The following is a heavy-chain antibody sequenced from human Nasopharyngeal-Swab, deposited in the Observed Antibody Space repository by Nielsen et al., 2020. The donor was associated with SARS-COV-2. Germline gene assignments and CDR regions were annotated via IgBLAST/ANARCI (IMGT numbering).Heavy chain of an antibody. CDR1: GFTFSSYA. D-gene: IGHD6-13*01. J-gene: IGHJ4*02. CDR2: ISYDGSNK. V-gene: IGHV3-30*04. Sequence: GGSLRLSCAASGFTFSSYAMHWVRQAPGKGLEWVAVISYDGSNKYYADSVKGRFTISRDNSKNTLYLQMNSLRAEDTAVYYCAGDLFHSSSWYEDYWGQGTLVTVSS. CDR3: AGDLFHSSSWYEDY.